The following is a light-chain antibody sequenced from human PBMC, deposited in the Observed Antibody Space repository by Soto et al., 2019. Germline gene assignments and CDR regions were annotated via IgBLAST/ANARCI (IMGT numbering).Light chain of an antibody. CDR3: SSRTSYSTRV. Sequence: QPALTQPASVSESPGQSIAIPYTKNSSDVGGYNYVSWYQQHPGKAPKLMIHEVSNRPSGISDRFSGSKSGNTASLTISGLQADDEADYYCSSRTSYSTRVFGTGTKVTVL. CDR2: EVS. J-gene: IGLJ1*01. V-gene: IGLV2-14*01. CDR1: SSDVGGYNY.